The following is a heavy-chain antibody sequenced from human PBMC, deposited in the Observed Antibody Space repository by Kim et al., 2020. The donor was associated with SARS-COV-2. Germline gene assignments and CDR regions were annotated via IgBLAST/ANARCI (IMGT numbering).Heavy chain of an antibody. Sequence: GGSLRLSCAASGFTFDDYAMHWVRQAPGKGLEWVSGISWNSGSIGYADSVKGRFTISRDNAKNSLYLQMNSLRAEDTALYYCAKGSLGLRGDNTDVDIVATVYAFDIWSQGTMVTVSS. V-gene: IGHV3-9*01. CDR3: AKGSLGLRGDNTDVDIVATVYAFDI. CDR1: GFTFDDYA. J-gene: IGHJ3*02. D-gene: IGHD5-12*01. CDR2: ISWNSGSI.